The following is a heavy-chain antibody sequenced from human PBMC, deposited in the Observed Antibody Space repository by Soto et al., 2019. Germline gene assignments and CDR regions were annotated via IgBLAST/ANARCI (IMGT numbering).Heavy chain of an antibody. Sequence: ASVKGSCKASVYTFTSYDINWVQQDTGQGLEWMGWMNPNSGNTGYAQKFQGRVTMTRNTSISTAYMELSSLRTEDTAVYYCVRKYAYCSGGSGYHETFDYWGQGTLVTVSS. CDR2: MNPNSGNT. D-gene: IGHD2-15*01. CDR3: VRKYAYCSGGSGYHETFDY. CDR1: VYTFTSYD. J-gene: IGHJ4*02. V-gene: IGHV1-8*01.